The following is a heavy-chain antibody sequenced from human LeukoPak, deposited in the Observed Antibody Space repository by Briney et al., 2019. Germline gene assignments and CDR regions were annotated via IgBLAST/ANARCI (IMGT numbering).Heavy chain of an antibody. CDR1: GITLSNCG. V-gene: IGHV3-23*01. CDR2: ISDSGGST. Sequence: GGSLRLSCAVSGITLSNCGMSWVRQAPGKGLEWVAGISDSGGSTNYADSVKGRFTISRDNPKNTLYLQMNSLRAEDTAVYFCAKRGVVIRVILVGFHKEAYYFDSWGQGALVTVSS. D-gene: IGHD2-15*01. J-gene: IGHJ4*02. CDR3: AKRGVVIRVILVGFHKEAYYFDS.